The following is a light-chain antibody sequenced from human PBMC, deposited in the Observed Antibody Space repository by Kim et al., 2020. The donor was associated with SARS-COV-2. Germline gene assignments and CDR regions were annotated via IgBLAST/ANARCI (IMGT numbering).Light chain of an antibody. J-gene: IGKJ2*01. Sequence: ETVLTQSPGTLSLSPGERATLSCRASERIVSTYLAWFQQRPGQAPRLLIYGASNRATGIADRFSGSGSGTDFTLTISRLEPEDFAMYFCQQYGSSPYTFGQGTKLEI. CDR1: ERIVSTY. CDR2: GAS. CDR3: QQYGSSPYT. V-gene: IGKV3-20*01.